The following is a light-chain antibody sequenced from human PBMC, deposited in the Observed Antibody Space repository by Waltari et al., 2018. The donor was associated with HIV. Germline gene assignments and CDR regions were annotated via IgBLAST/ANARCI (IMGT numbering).Light chain of an antibody. CDR1: QSVSSN. V-gene: IGKV3-15*01. J-gene: IGKJ5*01. CDR3: QQYNKGPLGIT. CDR2: GAT. Sequence: EIVMTQSPATLSVSPGGRATLFCRASQSVSSNLAWYQQKPGQGPRLLIYGATTRATGFPARFGGSGSGTEFTLTISSLQSEDFGVYYCQQYNKGPLGITFGQGTRLE.